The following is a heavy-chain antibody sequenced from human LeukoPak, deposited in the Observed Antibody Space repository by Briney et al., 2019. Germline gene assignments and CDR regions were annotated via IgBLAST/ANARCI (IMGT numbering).Heavy chain of an antibody. CDR2: ISGSGGST. CDR3: AKDLIGIAVAGYFDY. J-gene: IGHJ4*02. V-gene: IGHV3-23*01. Sequence: GGSLRLSCAASGFTFSDYYMSWIRQAPGKGLEWVSAISGSGGSTYYADSVKGRFTISRDNSKNTLYLQMNSLRAEDTAVYYCAKDLIGIAVAGYFDYWGQGTLVTVSS. D-gene: IGHD6-19*01. CDR1: GFTFSDYY.